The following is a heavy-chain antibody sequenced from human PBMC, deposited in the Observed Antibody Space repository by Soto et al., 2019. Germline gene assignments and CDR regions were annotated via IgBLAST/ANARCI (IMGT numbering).Heavy chain of an antibody. D-gene: IGHD3-3*01. V-gene: IGHV3-23*01. J-gene: IGHJ6*02. Sequence: PGGSLRLSCAASGFAFSNYAMTWVRQAPGKGLEWVSSISDNGVRTYYADSVEGRFTISRDSAKSTLYLHMNTLRAEDTATYYCVKFLSGDNCSCLVVWGQGTTVTV. CDR1: GFAFSNYA. CDR3: VKFLSGDNCSCLVV. CDR2: ISDNGVRT.